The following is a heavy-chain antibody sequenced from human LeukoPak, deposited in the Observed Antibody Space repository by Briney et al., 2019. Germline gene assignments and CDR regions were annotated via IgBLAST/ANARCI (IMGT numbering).Heavy chain of an antibody. V-gene: IGHV4-34*01. J-gene: IGHJ4*02. CDR3: ASDTVHRAVGIDY. Sequence: PSETLSLTCAVYGGSFSDYYWTWIRQPPGKGLEWIGEINHSGNTNYNPSLQSRVTMSLDTSKNQFSLKLNSVTAADTAVYYCASDTVHRAVGIDYWGQGTLVTVSS. D-gene: IGHD5-18*01. CDR1: GGSFSDYY. CDR2: INHSGNT.